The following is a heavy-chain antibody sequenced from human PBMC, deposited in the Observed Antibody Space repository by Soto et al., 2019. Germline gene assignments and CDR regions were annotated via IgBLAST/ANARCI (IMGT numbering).Heavy chain of an antibody. Sequence: VGSLRLSCAASGFTVSSNYMSWVRQAPGKGLEWVSVIYSGGSTYYADSVKGRFTISRDNSKNTLYLQMNSLRAEDTAVYYCASALRFLPHEGRYYYYYGMDVWGQGTTVTVS. CDR3: ASALRFLPHEGRYYYYYGMDV. D-gene: IGHD3-3*01. CDR2: IYSGGST. CDR1: GFTVSSNY. V-gene: IGHV3-66*01. J-gene: IGHJ6*02.